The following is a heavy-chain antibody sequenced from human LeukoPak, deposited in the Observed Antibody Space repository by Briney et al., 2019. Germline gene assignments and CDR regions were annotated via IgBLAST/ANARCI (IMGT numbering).Heavy chain of an antibody. J-gene: IGHJ5*02. CDR2: IYYSGST. CDR3: ARTHHYDDSWWSDP. D-gene: IGHD6-13*01. V-gene: IGHV4-59*01. Sequence: TPSETLSLTCTVSGGSISSYYWSWIRQPPGKGLEWIGYIYYSGSTNYNPSLKSRVTISVDTSKNQFSLKLSSVTAADTAVYYCARTHHYDDSWWSDPWGQGTLVTVSS. CDR1: GGSISSYY.